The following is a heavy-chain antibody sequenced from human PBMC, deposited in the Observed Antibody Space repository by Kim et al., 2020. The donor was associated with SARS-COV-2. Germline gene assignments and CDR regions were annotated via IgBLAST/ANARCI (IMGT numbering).Heavy chain of an antibody. Sequence: SETLSLTCTVSGGSISSYYWSWIRQPPGKGLEWIGYIYYSGSTNYNPSLKSRVTISVDTSKNQFSLKLSSVTAADTAVYYCATNPRYSSSWYPDYYYYYGMDVWGQGTTVTVSS. V-gene: IGHV4-59*01. CDR2: IYYSGST. CDR3: ATNPRYSSSWYPDYYYYYGMDV. CDR1: GGSISSYY. J-gene: IGHJ6*02. D-gene: IGHD6-13*01.